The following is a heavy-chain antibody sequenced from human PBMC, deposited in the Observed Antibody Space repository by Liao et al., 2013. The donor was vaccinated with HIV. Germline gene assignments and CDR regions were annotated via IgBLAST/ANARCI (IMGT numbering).Heavy chain of an antibody. J-gene: IGHJ4*02. CDR3: ARAYCGGDCYFLRPRHFDY. D-gene: IGHD2-21*01. CDR2: IYYSGST. V-gene: IGHV4-39*07. CDR1: GGSISSSSYY. Sequence: QLQLQESGPGLVKPSETLSLTCTVSGGSISSSSYYWGWIRQPPGKGLEWIGSIYYSGSTYYNPSLKSRVTISVDTSKNQFSLKLSSVTAADTAVYYCARAYCGGDCYFLRPRHFDYWGRGNPWSPSPQ.